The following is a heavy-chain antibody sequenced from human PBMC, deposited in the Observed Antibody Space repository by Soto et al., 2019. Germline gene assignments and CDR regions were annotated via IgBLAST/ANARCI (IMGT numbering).Heavy chain of an antibody. J-gene: IGHJ4*02. V-gene: IGHV3-23*01. Sequence: PGGSLRLSCAASGFTFSDYAMRWVRQAPGKGLEWVSAIGGDGITTYYADSVKGRFTISRDNSKNILYLEMNSLTVDDTAVYYCAKGSGGYRPYYFDFWGQGTPVTVS. CDR1: GFTFSDYA. CDR2: IGGDGITT. CDR3: AKGSGGYRPYYFDF. D-gene: IGHD3-22*01.